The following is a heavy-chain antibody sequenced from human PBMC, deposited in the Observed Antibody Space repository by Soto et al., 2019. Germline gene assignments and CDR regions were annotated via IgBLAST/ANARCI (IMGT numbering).Heavy chain of an antibody. V-gene: IGHV4-61*01. CDR1: GGSVSSGSYY. Sequence: QVQLQESGPGLVKPSETLSLTCTVSGGSVSSGSYYWSWIRQPPGKGLEWIGYIYYSGSTNYNPSLKGRVTISVDTSKNQFSLKLSSVTAADTAVYYCARIAAGALGYWGQGTLVTVSS. J-gene: IGHJ4*02. CDR2: IYYSGST. D-gene: IGHD6-13*01. CDR3: ARIAAGALGY.